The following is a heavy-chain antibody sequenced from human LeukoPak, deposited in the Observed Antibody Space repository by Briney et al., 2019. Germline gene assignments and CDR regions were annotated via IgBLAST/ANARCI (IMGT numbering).Heavy chain of an antibody. V-gene: IGHV1-69*04. CDR3: ARGLFYYDSSGHYFDY. CDR2: IIPILGIA. J-gene: IGHJ4*02. D-gene: IGHD3-22*01. CDR1: GYRFTSYG. Sequence: SVKVSCKASGYRFTSYGIGWVRQAPGQGLEWMGRIIPILGIANYAQKFQGRVTITADKSTSTAYMELSSLRSEDTAVYYCARGLFYYDSSGHYFDYWGQGTLVTVSS.